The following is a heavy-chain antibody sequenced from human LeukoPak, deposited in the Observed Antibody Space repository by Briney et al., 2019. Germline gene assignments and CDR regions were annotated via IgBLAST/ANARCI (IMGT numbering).Heavy chain of an antibody. D-gene: IGHD2-2*02. J-gene: IGHJ4*02. Sequence: GGSLRLSCVASGFTFSSHTMNWVRQAPGKGLEWVSYISSSGSVIYYADSVKGRFTISRDNAKNSLYLQISSLRAEDTAVYYCARIPAAITNLGQYYFDYWGQGTLVTVSS. CDR2: ISSSGSVI. V-gene: IGHV3-48*04. CDR3: ARIPAAITNLGQYYFDY. CDR1: GFTFSSHT.